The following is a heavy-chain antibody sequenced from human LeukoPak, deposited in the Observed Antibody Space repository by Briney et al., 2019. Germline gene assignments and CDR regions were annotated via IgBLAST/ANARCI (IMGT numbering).Heavy chain of an antibody. D-gene: IGHD4-17*01. V-gene: IGHV3-15*01. J-gene: IGHJ4*02. CDR2: IQSKIDGGTT. CDR1: GFSFSDAW. CDR3: TTDHLRAYGDFHLVFDY. Sequence: GGSLRLSCAAPGFSFSDAWMTWVRQAPGKGLEWVGRIQSKIDGGTTDYAAPVKGRFTISRDDSKNTLYMEMNSLKTEDTAVYYCTTDHLRAYGDFHLVFDYWGQGTLVTVSS.